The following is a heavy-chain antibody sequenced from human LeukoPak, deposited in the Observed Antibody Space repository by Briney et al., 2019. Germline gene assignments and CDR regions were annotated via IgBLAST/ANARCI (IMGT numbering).Heavy chain of an antibody. Sequence: PSETLSLTCAVYGRSFSGYYWSWIRQPPGKGLEWIGEINHSGSTNYDPSLKSRVTISVDTSKNQFSLKLSSVTAADTAVYYCARLSSVAVAGTGMVDYWGQGTLVTVSS. D-gene: IGHD6-19*01. V-gene: IGHV4-34*01. CDR2: INHSGST. J-gene: IGHJ4*02. CDR1: GRSFSGYY. CDR3: ARLSSVAVAGTGMVDY.